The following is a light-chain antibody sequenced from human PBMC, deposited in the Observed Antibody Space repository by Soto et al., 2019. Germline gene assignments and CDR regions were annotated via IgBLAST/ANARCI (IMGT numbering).Light chain of an antibody. V-gene: IGKV1-5*01. CDR2: DAS. Sequence: DIGMTQFPSTLSATAGDRVTITCRASQSISSWLAWYQHKPGKAPKLLIYDASNLDSGVPSRLSGSGSGTEFSLTISNMKPDDCATYYCQQYENYWTFGHGTKVDIK. CDR1: QSISSW. J-gene: IGKJ1*01. CDR3: QQYENYWT.